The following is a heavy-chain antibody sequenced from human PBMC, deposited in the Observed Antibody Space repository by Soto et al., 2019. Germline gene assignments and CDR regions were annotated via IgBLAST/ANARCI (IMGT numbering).Heavy chain of an antibody. J-gene: IGHJ6*03. CDR2: MNPNSGNT. CDR1: GYTFTSYD. V-gene: IGHV1-8*01. CDR3: ARESGYDSYYYYYMDV. Sequence: ASVKGSCKASGYTFTSYDINWVRQATGQGLEWMGWMNPNSGNTGYAQKFQGRVTMTRNTSISTAYMELSSLRSEDTAVYYCARESGYDSYYYYYMDVWGKGTTVTVSS. D-gene: IGHD5-12*01.